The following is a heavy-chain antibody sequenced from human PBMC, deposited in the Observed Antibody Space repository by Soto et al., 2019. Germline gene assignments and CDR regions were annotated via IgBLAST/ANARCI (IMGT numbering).Heavy chain of an antibody. CDR2: IYYSGST. Sequence: SETLSLTCTVSGGSISSGDYYWSWIRQPPGKGLEWIGYIYYSGSTYYNPSLKSRVTISVGTSKNQFSLKLSSVTAADTAVYYCARDRGDGSGSLFYYGMDVWGQGTTVTVSS. D-gene: IGHD3-10*01. J-gene: IGHJ6*02. V-gene: IGHV4-30-4*01. CDR1: GGSISSGDYY. CDR3: ARDRGDGSGSLFYYGMDV.